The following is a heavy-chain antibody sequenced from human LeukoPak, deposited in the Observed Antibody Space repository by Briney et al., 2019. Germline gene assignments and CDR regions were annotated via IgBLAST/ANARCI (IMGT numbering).Heavy chain of an antibody. V-gene: IGHV1-18*01. CDR3: ARDPLTDSSGFNFDY. J-gene: IGHJ4*02. CDR1: GYTFISHG. CDR2: ISAYNGNA. Sequence: ASVKVSCKASGYTFISHGINWVRQAPGQGLEWMGWISAYNGNANYAQKFQGRVTMTTDTSTTTAYMELRSLRSDDTAVYYCARDPLTDSSGFNFDYWGQGTLVTVSS. D-gene: IGHD3-22*01.